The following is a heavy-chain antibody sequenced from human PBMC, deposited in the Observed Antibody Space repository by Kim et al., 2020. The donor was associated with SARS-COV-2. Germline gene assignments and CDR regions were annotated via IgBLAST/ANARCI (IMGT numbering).Heavy chain of an antibody. V-gene: IGHV4-59*01. CDR3: ARGDLSSIAARHSYYYYYYMDV. CDR1: GGSISSYY. Sequence: SETLSLTCTVSGGSISSYYWSWIRQPPGKGLEWIGYIYYSGSTNYNPSLKSRVTISVDTSKNQFSLKLSSVTAADTAVYYCARGDLSSIAARHSYYYYYYMDVWGKGTTVTVSS. CDR2: IYYSGST. J-gene: IGHJ6*03. D-gene: IGHD6-6*01.